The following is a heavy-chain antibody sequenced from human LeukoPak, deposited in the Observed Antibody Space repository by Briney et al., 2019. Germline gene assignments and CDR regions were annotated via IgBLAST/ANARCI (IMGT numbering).Heavy chain of an antibody. V-gene: IGHV3-9*03. J-gene: IGHJ3*02. D-gene: IGHD3-22*01. CDR3: AKGRYYYDSSGYLDAFDI. CDR1: GFTFSSYE. CDR2: ISWNSGSI. Sequence: GGSLRLSCAASGFTFSSYEMNWVRQAPGKGLEWVSGISWNSGSIGYADSVKGRFTISRDNAKNSLYLQMNSLRAEDMALYYCAKGRYYYDSSGYLDAFDIWGQGTMVTVSS.